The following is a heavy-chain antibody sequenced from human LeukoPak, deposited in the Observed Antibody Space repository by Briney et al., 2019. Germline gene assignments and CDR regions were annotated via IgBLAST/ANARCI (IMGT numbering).Heavy chain of an antibody. J-gene: IGHJ4*02. Sequence: PSETLSLTCTVSGGSVSRSPYYWSWIRQPPGKGLEWIGEINHSGSTNYNPSLKSRVTISVDTSKNQFSLKLSSVTAADTAVYYCASFGVYSSSPLLKTSAGIDYWGQGTLVTVSS. CDR3: ASFGVYSSSPLLKTSAGIDY. D-gene: IGHD6-13*01. V-gene: IGHV4-39*07. CDR1: GGSVSRSPYY. CDR2: INHSGST.